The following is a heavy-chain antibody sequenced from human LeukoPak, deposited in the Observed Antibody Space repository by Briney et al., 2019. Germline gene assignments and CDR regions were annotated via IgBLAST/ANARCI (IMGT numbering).Heavy chain of an antibody. D-gene: IGHD3-10*01. V-gene: IGHV1-24*01. CDR1: GYTFTSYG. Sequence: GASVKVSCKASGYTFTSYGISWVRQAPGQGLEWRGGFYPEDGETIYAQKFQGRVTMTEDTSKDTAYMELSSLRSEDTAVYYCATASYYGSGSYYMDVWGKGTTVTISS. J-gene: IGHJ6*03. CDR3: ATASYYGSGSYYMDV. CDR2: FYPEDGET.